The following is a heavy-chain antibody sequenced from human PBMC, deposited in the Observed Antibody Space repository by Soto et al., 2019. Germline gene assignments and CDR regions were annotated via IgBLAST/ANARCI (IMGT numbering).Heavy chain of an antibody. CDR1: GGSISSGDYY. D-gene: IGHD1-1*01. CDR3: ARVEITTYGMDV. V-gene: IGHV4-30-4*01. CDR2: SYYSGST. J-gene: IGHJ6*02. Sequence: QVQLQESGPGLVKPSQTLSLTCTVSGGSISSGDYYWSWIRQPPGKGLEWNGYSYYSGSTYYNPSLKSRVTISLDTSKNQFSLKLSSVTAADTAVYYCARVEITTYGMDVWGQGTTVTVSS.